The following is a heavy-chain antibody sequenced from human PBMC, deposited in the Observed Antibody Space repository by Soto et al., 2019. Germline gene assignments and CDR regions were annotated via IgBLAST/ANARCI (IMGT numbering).Heavy chain of an antibody. J-gene: IGHJ4*02. V-gene: IGHV3-7*01. CDR3: ARDPISGSFDY. CDR2: IKQDGSEK. Sequence: GGSLRLSCAASGFTFSSYWMSWVRQAPGKGLEWVANIKQDGSEKYYVDSVKGRFTISRDNAKNSLYLQMNSLRDDDTAIYYCARDPISGSFDYWGQGTLVTVSS. D-gene: IGHD6-19*01. CDR1: GFTFSSYW.